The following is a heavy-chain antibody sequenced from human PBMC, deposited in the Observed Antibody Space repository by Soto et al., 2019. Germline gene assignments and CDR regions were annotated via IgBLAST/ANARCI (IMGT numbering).Heavy chain of an antibody. Sequence: PGGSLRLSXVGSGFTFSDNHMSWVRQAPGRGLEWVANINSDGSDNYYVDSVKGRFTISRDNARNSLYLQMNSLRVEDTAVYYCARLPRTLDSWGQGVLVTVSS. CDR2: INSDGSDN. J-gene: IGHJ4*02. CDR1: GFTFSDNH. CDR3: ARLPRTLDS. V-gene: IGHV3-7*01.